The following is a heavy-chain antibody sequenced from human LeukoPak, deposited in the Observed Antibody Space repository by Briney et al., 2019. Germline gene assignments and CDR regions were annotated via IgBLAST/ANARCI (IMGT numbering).Heavy chain of an antibody. Sequence: GGSLRLSCAASGFTFSSYAMSWVRQAPGKGLEWVSAISGSGGSTYYADSVKGRFTISRDNSKNTLYLQMNSLRAEDTAVYYCAKAGDDYGDYLDAFDIWGQGTMVTVSS. V-gene: IGHV3-23*01. CDR2: ISGSGGST. CDR3: AKAGDDYGDYLDAFDI. CDR1: GFTFSSYA. J-gene: IGHJ3*02. D-gene: IGHD4-17*01.